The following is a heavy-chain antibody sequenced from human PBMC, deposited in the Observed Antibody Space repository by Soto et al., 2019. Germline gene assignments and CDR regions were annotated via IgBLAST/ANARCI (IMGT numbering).Heavy chain of an antibody. D-gene: IGHD6-6*01. CDR3: ARERPDGARLAP. V-gene: IGHV4-30-4*01. Sequence: PSETLSLTCTVSGGSISSGDYYWSWIRQPPGKGLEWSGYIYHSGSTYYNPSLKSRVTISVNTSKNQFSLKLSSVTAAYTVVYYCARERPDGARLAPWGQGTLVTVSS. CDR2: IYHSGST. J-gene: IGHJ5*02. CDR1: GGSISSGDYY.